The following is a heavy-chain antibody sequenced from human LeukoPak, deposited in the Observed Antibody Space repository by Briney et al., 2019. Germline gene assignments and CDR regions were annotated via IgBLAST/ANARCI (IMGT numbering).Heavy chain of an antibody. CDR1: GFTVSTNY. CDR3: AKGAARTCFEH. Sequence: GGSLRLSCAASGFTVSTNYMSWVHQAPGKGLEWVSVIYPGGYTYYADSVKGRFTISRDSSNNTLYLQINSLRAEDTAMYYCAKGAARTCFEHWGQGILVAVSS. D-gene: IGHD6-6*01. J-gene: IGHJ4*02. V-gene: IGHV3-53*01. CDR2: IYPGGYT.